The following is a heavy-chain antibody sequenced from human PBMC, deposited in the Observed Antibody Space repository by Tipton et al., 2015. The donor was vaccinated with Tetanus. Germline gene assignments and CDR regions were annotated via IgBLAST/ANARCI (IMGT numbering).Heavy chain of an antibody. Sequence: SLRLSCAASGFSVTSSYMSWVRQAPGKGLEWVSVIYTGGTIYYADAVKGRFTIFGDKSKNTLSLEMTCLRAEDTAVYYCTKGGSGLFDSWGQGTLVTVSS. CDR1: GFSVTSSY. CDR3: TKGGSGLFDS. V-gene: IGHV3-53*01. J-gene: IGHJ4*02. D-gene: IGHD2-15*01. CDR2: IYTGGTI.